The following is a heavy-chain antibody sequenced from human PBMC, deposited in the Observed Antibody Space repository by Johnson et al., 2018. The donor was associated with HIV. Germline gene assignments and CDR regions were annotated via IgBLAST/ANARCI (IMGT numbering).Heavy chain of an antibody. CDR2: ISYDGSNK. V-gene: IGHV3-30-3*01. Sequence: QVLLVESGGGVVQPGRSLRLSCAASGFTFSSYPMHWVRQAPGKGLEWVAVISYDGSNKYYADSVKGRFTISRDNSKNTLYLQMNSLRAEDTAVYYCARAGRQQLVLDAFDIWGQGTMVTVSS. CDR3: ARAGRQQLVLDAFDI. D-gene: IGHD6-13*01. CDR1: GFTFSSYP. J-gene: IGHJ3*02.